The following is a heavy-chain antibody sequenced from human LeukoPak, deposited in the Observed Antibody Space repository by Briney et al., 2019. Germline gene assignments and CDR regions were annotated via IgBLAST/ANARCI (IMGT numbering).Heavy chain of an antibody. V-gene: IGHV1-18*01. J-gene: IGHJ4*02. Sequence: ASVKVSCKASGYTFTSYGISWVRQAPGQGLEWMGWISAYNGNTNYAQKLQGRVTMTTDTSTSTAYMELRSLRSDATAVYYCARDKSWELPDYFDYWGQGTLVTVSS. CDR2: ISAYNGNT. D-gene: IGHD1-26*01. CDR1: GYTFTSYG. CDR3: ARDKSWELPDYFDY.